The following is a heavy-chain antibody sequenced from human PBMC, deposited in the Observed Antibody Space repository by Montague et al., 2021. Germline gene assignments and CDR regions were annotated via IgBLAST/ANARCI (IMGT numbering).Heavy chain of an antibody. CDR2: ISSSSSYT. CDR1: GFTFRSYS. CDR3: AKDYYGSGRGKDYFDY. J-gene: IGHJ4*02. D-gene: IGHD3-10*01. Sequence: SLRLSCAASGFTFRSYSMNWVRQAPGKGLEWVSSISSSSSYTYYTDSVKGRFTISRDNAKNSLYLQMNSLRAEDTAVYYCAKDYYGSGRGKDYFDYWGQGTLVTVSS. V-gene: IGHV3-21*01.